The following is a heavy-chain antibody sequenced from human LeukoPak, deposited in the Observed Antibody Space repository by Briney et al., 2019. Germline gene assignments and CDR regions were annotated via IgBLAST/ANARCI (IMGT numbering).Heavy chain of an antibody. V-gene: IGHV4-30-2*01. CDR2: IYHSGST. D-gene: IGHD2-2*01. Sequence: SQTLSLTCTVSGGSISSGGYYWSWIRQPPGKGLEWIGYIYHSGSTYYNPSLKSRVTISVDRSKNQFSLKLSSVTAADTAVYYCAREMVVPAAIESVRAFDIWGQGTMVTVSS. J-gene: IGHJ3*02. CDR3: AREMVVPAAIESVRAFDI. CDR1: GGSISSGGYY.